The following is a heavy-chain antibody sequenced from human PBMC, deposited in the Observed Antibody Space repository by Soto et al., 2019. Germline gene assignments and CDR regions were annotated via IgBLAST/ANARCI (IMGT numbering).Heavy chain of an antibody. CDR3: ARKYYYGAGTLDY. V-gene: IGHV5-51*01. J-gene: IGHJ4*02. Sequence: GESLKISCKGSGYTFTNYWIGWVRQMPGKGLEWMGIIYPGDPETRYSPSFQGQVTMSADKSISTAYLQWSSLKASDSAIYYCARKYYYGAGTLDYWGQGTLVTVSS. CDR2: IYPGDPET. D-gene: IGHD3-10*01. CDR1: GYTFTNYW.